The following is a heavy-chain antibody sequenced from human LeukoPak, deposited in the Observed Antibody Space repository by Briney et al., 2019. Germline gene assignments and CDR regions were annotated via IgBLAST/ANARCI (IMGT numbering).Heavy chain of an antibody. CDR1: WFTVSCTH. J-gene: IGHJ4*02. D-gene: IGHD3-16*01. CDR3: AKDEATSGGGLAS. V-gene: IGHV3-53*01. CDR2: MYTGGTT. Sequence: GSLGLSFAASWFTVSCTHMSWGRQAPGKGLGGGSAMYTGGTTYYAAAVQGPFTTSRDTSKNTLYLHMNILRADDTAVYYCAKDEATSGGGLASWGQGTLVTVSS.